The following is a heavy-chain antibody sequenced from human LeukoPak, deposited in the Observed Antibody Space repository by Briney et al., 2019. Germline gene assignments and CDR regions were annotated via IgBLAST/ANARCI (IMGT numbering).Heavy chain of an antibody. CDR2: INPNSGGT. CDR1: GYSFTGYY. D-gene: IGHD5/OR15-5a*01. V-gene: IGHV1-2*04. J-gene: IGHJ6*02. CDR3: ARDLRQEDSDYFYGMDL. Sequence: ASVKVSCKASGYSFTGYYIHWVRQAPGQGLERMGWINPNSGGTKYAQKFQDWVTMTRDTSINTVYMEMSRLRSDDTAVYYCARDLRQEDSDYFYGMDLWGQGTTVTVSS.